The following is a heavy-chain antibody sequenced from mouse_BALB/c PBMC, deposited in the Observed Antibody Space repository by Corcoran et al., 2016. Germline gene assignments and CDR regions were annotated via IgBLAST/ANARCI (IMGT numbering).Heavy chain of an antibody. CDR2: INTHSGVP. V-gene: IGHV9-4*02. CDR1: GYTFTTAG. CDR3: ARNDGYYYFDY. J-gene: IGHJ2*01. Sequence: QIQLVQSGPELKKPGETVRISCKASGYTFTTAGMQWVQKMPGKGLKWIGWINTHSGVPKYAEDFKGRFAFSLETSASTAYLQRSNLKNEDTATYFCARNDGYYYFDYWGQGTTLPVSS. D-gene: IGHD2-3*01.